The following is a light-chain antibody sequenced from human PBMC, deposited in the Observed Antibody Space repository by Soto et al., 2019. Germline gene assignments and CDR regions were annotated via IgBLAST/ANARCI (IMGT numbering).Light chain of an antibody. J-gene: IGKJ5*01. CDR3: LQGDT. CDR2: GAY. V-gene: IGKV3-20*01. CDR1: QRVTSIS. Sequence: EIVLTQSPGTMTLSPGERATLSFGASQRVTSISVAWSQQKPAPAPRPIVYGAYSRATGIPDRVSGSGSGTDFTLTISRLVPEELAVKYCLQGDTFGQGTRLEIK.